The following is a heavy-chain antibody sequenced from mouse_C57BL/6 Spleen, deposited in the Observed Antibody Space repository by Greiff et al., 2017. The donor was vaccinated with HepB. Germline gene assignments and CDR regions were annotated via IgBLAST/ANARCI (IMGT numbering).Heavy chain of an antibody. CDR2: IDPSDSYT. J-gene: IGHJ2*01. CDR1: GYTFTSYW. CDR3: ARVYGSVYYFDY. V-gene: IGHV1-69*01. Sequence: QVQLQQPGAELVMPGASVKLSCKASGYTFTSYWMHWVKQRPGQGLEWIGEIDPSDSYTNYNQKFKGKSTLTVDKSSSTAYMQLSSLTSEDSAVYYCARVYGSVYYFDYWGQGTTLTVSS. D-gene: IGHD1-1*01.